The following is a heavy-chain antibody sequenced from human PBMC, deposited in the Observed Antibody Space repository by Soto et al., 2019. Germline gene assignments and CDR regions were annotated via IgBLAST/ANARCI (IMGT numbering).Heavy chain of an antibody. CDR3: ARQYRWEPVYYYFDY. CDR1: GGSISSSSYY. D-gene: IGHD1-26*01. Sequence: QLQLQESGPGLVKPSETLSLTCTVSGGSISSSSYYWGWIRQPPGKGLEWIGSIYYSGSTYYNPSLKGRVTIXXDXSXXQFSLKLSSVTAADTAVYYCARQYRWEPVYYYFDYWGQGTLVTVSS. J-gene: IGHJ4*02. V-gene: IGHV4-39*01. CDR2: IYYSGST.